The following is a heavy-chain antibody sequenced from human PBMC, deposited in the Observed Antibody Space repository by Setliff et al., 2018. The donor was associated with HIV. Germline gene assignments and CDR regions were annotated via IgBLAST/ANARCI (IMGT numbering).Heavy chain of an antibody. CDR1: GFTFSSYW. CDR2: INKDGSQT. Sequence: HPGGSLRLSCATSGFTFSSYWMGWVRQAPGKGLEWVANINKDGSQTYYVDSVKGRFTISRDNAKNSLYLQVNSLRAEDTAVYYCARFRRSGYNYVEGTALAYWGQGTLVTVSS. V-gene: IGHV3-7*03. D-gene: IGHD3-22*01. CDR3: ARFRRSGYNYVEGTALAY. J-gene: IGHJ4*02.